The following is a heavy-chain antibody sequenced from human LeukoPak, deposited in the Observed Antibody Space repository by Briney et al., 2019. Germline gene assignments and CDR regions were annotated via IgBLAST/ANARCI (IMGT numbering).Heavy chain of an antibody. CDR2: ISNDGSNK. J-gene: IGHJ5*02. CDR3: ARDQRNCSGGSCYPRRNWFDP. D-gene: IGHD2-15*01. V-gene: IGHV3-30*04. CDR1: GFTFSSYA. Sequence: PGGSLRLSCAASGFTFSSYAMHWVRQAPGKGLEWVAVISNDGSNKYYADSVKGRFTISRDNSLDSLYLQMNSLQPEDTALYYCARDQRNCSGGSCYPRRNWFDPWGQGALVTVSS.